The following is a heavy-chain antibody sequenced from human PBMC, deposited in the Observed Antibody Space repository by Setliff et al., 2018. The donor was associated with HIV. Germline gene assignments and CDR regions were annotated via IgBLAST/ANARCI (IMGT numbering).Heavy chain of an antibody. V-gene: IGHV4-34*01. J-gene: IGHJ6*03. CDR3: ARGPPAEDYYYYMDV. CDR2: INHSGST. Sequence: PSETLSFTCAVYGGSFSGYSWGWIRQPPGKGLEWIGEINHSGSTNYNPSLKSRVTISVDTSKRQFSLNLTSVTAADTAVYYCARGPPAEDYYYYMDVWNKGTTVTVSS. CDR1: GGSFSGYS.